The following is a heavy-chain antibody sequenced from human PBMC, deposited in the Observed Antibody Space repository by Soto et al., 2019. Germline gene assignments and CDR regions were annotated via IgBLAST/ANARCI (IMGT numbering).Heavy chain of an antibody. V-gene: IGHV1-69*13. CDR2: IIPIFGTA. D-gene: IGHD3-22*01. CDR3: ARDSAAVYYYDSSGYYYFDY. J-gene: IGHJ4*02. Sequence: GASVKVSCKASGGTFSSYAISWVRQAPGQGLEWMGGIIPIFGTANYAQKFQGRVTITADESTSTAYMELSSLRSEDTAVYYCARDSAAVYYYDSSGYYYFDYWGQGTLVTVSS. CDR1: GGTFSSYA.